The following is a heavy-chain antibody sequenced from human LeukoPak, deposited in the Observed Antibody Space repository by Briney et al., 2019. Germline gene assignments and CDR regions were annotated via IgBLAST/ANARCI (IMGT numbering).Heavy chain of an antibody. CDR3: ARRVGRWFGERAYYYNYMDV. V-gene: IGHV4-34*01. CDR1: GGSISSYY. Sequence: SESLSLTCTVSGGSISSYYWSWIRQPPGKGLEWIGEINHSGSTNYNPSLKSRVTISVDTSKNQFSLKLNSVTAADTAVYYCARRVGRWFGERAYYYNYMDVWGKGTTVTISS. J-gene: IGHJ6*03. CDR2: INHSGST. D-gene: IGHD3-10*01.